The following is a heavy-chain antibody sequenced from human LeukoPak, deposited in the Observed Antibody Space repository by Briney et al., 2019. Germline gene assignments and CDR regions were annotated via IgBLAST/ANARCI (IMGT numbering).Heavy chain of an antibody. CDR2: IYSSGST. D-gene: IGHD4-11*01. Sequence: GGSLRLSCEISGFTVGSTYMSWVRQAPGKGLEWISVIYSSGSTYYEDSVKGRFTISRDHSKNMVYLQLNNLRVEDTATYFCARGPGYSNYAGDDAFNIWGQGTVVTVSS. J-gene: IGHJ3*02. CDR3: ARGPGYSNYAGDDAFNI. V-gene: IGHV3-53*01. CDR1: GFTVGSTY.